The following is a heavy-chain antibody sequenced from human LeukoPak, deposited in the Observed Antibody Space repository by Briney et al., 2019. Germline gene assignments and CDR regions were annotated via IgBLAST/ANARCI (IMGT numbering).Heavy chain of an antibody. CDR2: INGLGGST. CDR1: GFTFGAYA. Sequence: GGSLRLSCTASGFTFGAYAMSWVRQAPGKGLEWVSGINGLGGSTYYADSVKGRFTISRDNSKSMLYLQMDSLRAEDTAVYCCAKAPRDGYAPFDYWGQGTLVTVSS. D-gene: IGHD5-24*01. CDR3: AKAPRDGYAPFDY. J-gene: IGHJ4*02. V-gene: IGHV3-23*01.